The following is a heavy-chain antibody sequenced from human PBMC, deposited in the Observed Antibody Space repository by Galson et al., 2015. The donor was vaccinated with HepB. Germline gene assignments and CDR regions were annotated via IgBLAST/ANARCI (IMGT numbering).Heavy chain of an antibody. V-gene: IGHV3-30*04. CDR1: GFNFSSYA. CDR3: ARARYCSSTSCYGGWYFDL. CDR2: ISYDGSNK. D-gene: IGHD2-2*01. J-gene: IGHJ2*01. Sequence: SLRLSCAASGFNFSSYAMHWVRQAPGKGLEWVAVISYDGSNKYYADSVKGRFTISRDNSKNTLYLQMNSLRAEDTAVYYCARARYCSSTSCYGGWYFDLWGRGTLVTVSS.